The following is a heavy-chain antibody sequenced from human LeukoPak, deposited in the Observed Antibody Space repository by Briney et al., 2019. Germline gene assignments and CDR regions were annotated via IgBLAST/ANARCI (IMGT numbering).Heavy chain of an antibody. J-gene: IGHJ6*03. Sequence: GGSLRFSCAASGFTFSSYSMNWVRQAPGKGLEWVSYISSSSSTIYYADSVKGRFTISRDNAKNSPYLQMNSLRAEDTAVYYCARKMYCSSTSCYFYYYYYYMDVWGKGTTVTVSS. CDR3: ARKMYCSSTSCYFYYYYYYMDV. D-gene: IGHD2-2*01. CDR1: GFTFSSYS. CDR2: ISSSSSTI. V-gene: IGHV3-48*04.